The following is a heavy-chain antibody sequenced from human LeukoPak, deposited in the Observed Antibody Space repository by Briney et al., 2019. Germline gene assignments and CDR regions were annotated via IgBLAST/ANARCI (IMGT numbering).Heavy chain of an antibody. CDR2: IKQDGSEK. J-gene: IGHJ4*02. Sequence: GGSLRLSCAASGFPFSSYWMSWVRQAPGKGLEWVANIKQDGSEKYYVDSVKGRFTISRDNAKNSLYLQMNSLRAEDTAVYYCAREESSGWRYWGQGTLVTVSS. CDR1: GFPFSSYW. CDR3: AREESSGWRY. D-gene: IGHD6-19*01. V-gene: IGHV3-7*01.